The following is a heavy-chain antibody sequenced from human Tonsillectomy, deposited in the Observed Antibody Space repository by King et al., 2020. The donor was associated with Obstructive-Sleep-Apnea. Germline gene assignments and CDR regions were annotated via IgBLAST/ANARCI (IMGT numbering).Heavy chain of an antibody. CDR2: IKSKTDGGTT. CDR3: TTLITMIVVVIKVDAFDI. CDR1: GFTFSNAW. V-gene: IGHV3-15*01. J-gene: IGHJ3*02. Sequence: VQLVESGGGLVKPGGSLRLSCAASGFTFSNAWMSWVRQAPGKGLEWVGRIKSKTDGGTTDYAAPVKGRFTISRDDSKNTLYLQMNSLKTEDTAVYYCTTLITMIVVVIKVDAFDIWGQGTMVTVSS. D-gene: IGHD3-22*01.